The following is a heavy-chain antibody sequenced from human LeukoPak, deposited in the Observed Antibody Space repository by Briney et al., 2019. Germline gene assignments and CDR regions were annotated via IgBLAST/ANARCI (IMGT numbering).Heavy chain of an antibody. V-gene: IGHV1-18*04. Sequence: ASVKVSCKASGYTFISYAISWVRRAPGQGLEWMGWISAYNENTNYAQKFQDRVTMTTDTSSTTAYMELRSLRSDDTAVYYCARGDYWNDYWGQGTLVTVSS. CDR2: ISAYNENT. J-gene: IGHJ4*02. CDR3: ARGDYWNDY. CDR1: GYTFISYA. D-gene: IGHD1-1*01.